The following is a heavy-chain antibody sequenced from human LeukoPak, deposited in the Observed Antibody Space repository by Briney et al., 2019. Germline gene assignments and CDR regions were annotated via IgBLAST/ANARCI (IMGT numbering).Heavy chain of an antibody. J-gene: IGHJ4*02. V-gene: IGHV1-2*02. CDR1: GYTFTGYY. CDR2: INPSSGGT. D-gene: IGHD6-19*01. Sequence: ASVKVSCKASGYTFTGYYMHWVRQAPGQGLEWTGWINPSSGGTNYAQKFQGRVTMTRDTSISTAYMELSRLRSDDTAVYYCARDLEAAVAGYDYWGQGTLVTVSS. CDR3: ARDLEAAVAGYDY.